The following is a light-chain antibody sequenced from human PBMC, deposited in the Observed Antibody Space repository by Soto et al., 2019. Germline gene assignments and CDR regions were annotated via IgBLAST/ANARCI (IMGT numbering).Light chain of an antibody. CDR2: GAS. CDR3: QQYDNWPRA. Sequence: EIVMTQSPATLSVSPRERATLSCRASQSIGSNLAWYQQIPGQAPRLLIYGASTRATGIPARFSGSGSGTEFTLTISSLQSEDFAVYYCQQYDNWPRAFGPGTKVNIK. CDR1: QSIGSN. V-gene: IGKV3-15*01. J-gene: IGKJ3*01.